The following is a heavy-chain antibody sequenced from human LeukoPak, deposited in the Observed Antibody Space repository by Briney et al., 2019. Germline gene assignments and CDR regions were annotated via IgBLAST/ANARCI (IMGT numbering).Heavy chain of an antibody. J-gene: IGHJ6*03. CDR2: IYSGGST. V-gene: IGHV3-66*01. CDR3: AREYYDILTGYYNSGNRLKYYYYYMDV. D-gene: IGHD3-9*01. Sequence: GGSLRLSCAASEFSVGSNYMTWVRQAPGKGLEWVSLIYSGGSTYYADSVKGRFTISRDNSKNTLYLQMNSLRAEDTAVYYCAREYYDILTGYYNSGNRLKYYYYYMDVWGKGTTVTISS. CDR1: EFSVGSNY.